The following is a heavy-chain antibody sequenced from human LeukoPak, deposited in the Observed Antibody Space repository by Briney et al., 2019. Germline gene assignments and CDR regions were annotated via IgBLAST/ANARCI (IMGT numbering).Heavy chain of an antibody. CDR3: AKPGWGMIVAHDY. Sequence: GGSLRLSCAASGFTFSSYAMSWVSQAPGKGLEWVSAISGSGGSTYYADSVKGRFTISRDNSKNTLYLQMNSLRAEDTAVYYCAKPGWGMIVAHDYWGQGTLVTVSS. CDR2: ISGSGGST. CDR1: GFTFSSYA. V-gene: IGHV3-23*01. D-gene: IGHD3-22*01. J-gene: IGHJ4*02.